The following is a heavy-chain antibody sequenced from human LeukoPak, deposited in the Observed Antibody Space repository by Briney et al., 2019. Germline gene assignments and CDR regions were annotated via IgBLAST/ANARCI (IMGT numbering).Heavy chain of an antibody. CDR1: GGSISSYY. J-gene: IGHJ4*02. D-gene: IGHD2-15*01. CDR2: ITTSGST. Sequence: SETLSLTSTVSGGSISSYYWSWIRQPAGEGLEWMGRITTSGSTSYNPSLRSRVTISVDTSKNHFSLELSSVTGADTAVYYCARGLRYCSGGSCYNRFDYWGQGTLVTVSS. CDR3: ARGLRYCSGGSCYNRFDY. V-gene: IGHV4-4*07.